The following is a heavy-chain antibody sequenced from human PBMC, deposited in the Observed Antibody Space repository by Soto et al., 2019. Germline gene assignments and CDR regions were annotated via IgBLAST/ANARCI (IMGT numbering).Heavy chain of an antibody. J-gene: IGHJ4*02. CDR2: IYYDGST. CDR1: GGSISSDY. V-gene: IGHV4-59*01. CDR3: AGAWGRGFDY. D-gene: IGHD3-10*01. Sequence: QVQLQESGPGLVKPSETLSLTCTVSGGSISSDYWRWIRQPPGKGLEWIGYIYYDGSTNYNPALKSRVTISVYTSKNQFSLKPGAVAAAYTAVYDCAGAWGRGFDYWGQGTLVTVSS.